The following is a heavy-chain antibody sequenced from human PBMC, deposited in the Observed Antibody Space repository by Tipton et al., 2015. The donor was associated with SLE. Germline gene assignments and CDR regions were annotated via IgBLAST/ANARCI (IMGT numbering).Heavy chain of an antibody. J-gene: IGHJ4*02. CDR3: AGAWQGYCSGGTCYVLDY. D-gene: IGHD2-15*01. CDR1: GGSIRSHY. Sequence: TLSLTCTVYGGSIRSHYWSWFRKAPGKGLERIGYISNCETTSDNPSLKSRGTISLDTSKNQFSLKLRSVTAADTAVYYCAGAWQGYCSGGTCYVLDYWGQGTLVTVSS. CDR2: ISNCETT. V-gene: IGHV4-59*11.